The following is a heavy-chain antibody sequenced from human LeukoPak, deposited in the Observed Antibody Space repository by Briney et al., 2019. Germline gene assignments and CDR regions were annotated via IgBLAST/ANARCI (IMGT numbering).Heavy chain of an antibody. CDR2: IRYDGTNK. D-gene: IGHD4-17*01. J-gene: IGHJ6*03. CDR3: AKDRDYGDYPSAYYYYMDV. V-gene: IGHV3-30*02. CDR1: GFTFSTYG. Sequence: PGGSPRLSCAASGFTFSTYGIHWVRQAPGEGLEWVAFIRYDGTNKWYADSVKGRFTISRDNSKNMLYLQMNSLRAEDTAVYHCAKDRDYGDYPSAYYYYMDVWGKGTTVTVSS.